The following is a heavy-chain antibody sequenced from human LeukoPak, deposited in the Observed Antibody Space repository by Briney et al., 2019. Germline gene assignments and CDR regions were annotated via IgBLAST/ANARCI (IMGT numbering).Heavy chain of an antibody. CDR1: GFTFDDYA. D-gene: IGHD3-10*01. V-gene: IGHV3-23*01. J-gene: IGHJ4*02. Sequence: PGRSLRLSCAASGFTFDDYAMHWVWQAPGKGLEWVSAISGSGDSTYYADSVKGRFTISRDNSKNTLYLQMNSLRAEDTAVYYCAKDGILWFGELWGYYFDYWGQGTLVTVSS. CDR3: AKDGILWFGELWGYYFDY. CDR2: ISGSGDST.